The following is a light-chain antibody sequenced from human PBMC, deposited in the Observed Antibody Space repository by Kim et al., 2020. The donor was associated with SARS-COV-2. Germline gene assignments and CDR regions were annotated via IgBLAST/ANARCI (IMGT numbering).Light chain of an antibody. J-gene: IGLJ3*02. CDR2: GKN. V-gene: IGLV3-19*01. CDR3: NSRDSSGNHLDWV. Sequence: GQTVRSTCQGDSLRSYYASWYQQKPGQAPVLVIYGKNNRPSGIPDRFSGSSSGNTASLTITGAQAEDEADYYCNSRDSSGNHLDWVFGGGTQLTVL. CDR1: SLRSYY.